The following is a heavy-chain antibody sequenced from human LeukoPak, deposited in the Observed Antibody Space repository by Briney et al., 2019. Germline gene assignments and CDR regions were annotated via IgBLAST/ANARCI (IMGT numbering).Heavy chain of an antibody. CDR2: IYYSGIT. V-gene: IGHV4-59*08. J-gene: IGHJ4*02. Sequence: PSETLSLTCTVSGGSISSYYWSWIRQPPGKGLEWIGYIYYSGITNYNPSLRSRVTMSVDTSKNQFSLKLVSMTAADTAVYYCTRKYSSTWSFDYWGQGTLVTVSS. CDR3: TRKYSSTWSFDY. CDR1: GGSISSYY. D-gene: IGHD6-13*01.